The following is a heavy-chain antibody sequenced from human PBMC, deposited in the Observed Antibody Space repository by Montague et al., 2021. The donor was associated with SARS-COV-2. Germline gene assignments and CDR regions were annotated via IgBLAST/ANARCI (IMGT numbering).Heavy chain of an antibody. CDR1: GGSFSDYH. CDR3: ARGTPGY. CDR2: INHRGST. D-gene: IGHD1-1*01. J-gene: IGHJ4*02. Sequence: SETLSLTCAVYGGSFSDYHWTWIRQPPGKGLEWIGHINHRGSTKYNPSLKSRVTISVDTSKNQFSLKLNSVTAADTAVYYCARGTPGYWGQGTLVTVSS. V-gene: IGHV4-34*01.